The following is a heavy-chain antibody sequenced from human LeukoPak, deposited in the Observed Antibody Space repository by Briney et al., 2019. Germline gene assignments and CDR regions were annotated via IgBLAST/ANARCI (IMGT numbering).Heavy chain of an antibody. J-gene: IGHJ4*02. CDR2: ISWNSGSI. CDR1: GFTFDDYA. CDR3: AKGRPNDIVATILAGGFDY. D-gene: IGHD5-12*01. V-gene: IGHV3-9*01. Sequence: GGSLRLSCAASGFTFDDYAMHWVRQAPGKGLEWVSGISWNSGSIGYADSVKGRFTISRDNAKNSLYLQMNSLRAEDTALYYCAKGRPNDIVATILAGGFDYWGQGTLVTVSS.